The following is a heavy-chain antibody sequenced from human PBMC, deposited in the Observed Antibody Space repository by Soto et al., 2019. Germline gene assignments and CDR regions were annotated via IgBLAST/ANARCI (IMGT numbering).Heavy chain of an antibody. CDR3: ARDNRLLGYYYYGMDV. J-gene: IGHJ6*02. V-gene: IGHV3-21*01. CDR2: ISSSSSYI. CDR1: GFTFSSYS. Sequence: GGSLRLSCAASGFTFSSYSMNWVRQAPGKGLEWVSSISSSSSYIYYADSVKGRFTISRDNAKNSLYLQMNSLRAEDTAVYYCARDNRLLGYYYYGMDVWGQGTTVTVSS. D-gene: IGHD2-15*01.